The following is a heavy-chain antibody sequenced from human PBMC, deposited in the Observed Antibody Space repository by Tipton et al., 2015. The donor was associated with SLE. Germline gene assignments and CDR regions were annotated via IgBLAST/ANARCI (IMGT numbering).Heavy chain of an antibody. V-gene: IGHV3-30*03. J-gene: IGHJ3*02. Sequence: SLRLSCAASGFTFSSYSMNWVRQAPGKGLEWVAVISYDGSNKYYADSVKGRFTISRDNSKNTLYLQMNSLRAEDTAVYYCARESRSPRAFDIWGQGTMVTVSS. CDR2: ISYDGSNK. CDR3: ARESRSPRAFDI. CDR1: GFTFSSYS. D-gene: IGHD1-26*01.